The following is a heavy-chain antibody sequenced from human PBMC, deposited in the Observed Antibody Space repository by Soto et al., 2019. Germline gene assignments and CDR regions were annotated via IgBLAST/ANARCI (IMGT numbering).Heavy chain of an antibody. CDR2: INVYNGNT. J-gene: IGHJ4*02. V-gene: IGHV1-18*01. Sequence: QVQLVQSEPEVKKPGASVKVSCKTFGYTFYTYGISWVRQAPGQGLEWMGWINVYNGNTNYAQNLQGRVTLTTDKSSNTAYMELRSLISDDTAVYFCARGGYYGSGSYYIYFDFWGQGTLVTVSS. CDR1: GYTFYTYG. D-gene: IGHD3-10*01. CDR3: ARGGYYGSGSYYIYFDF.